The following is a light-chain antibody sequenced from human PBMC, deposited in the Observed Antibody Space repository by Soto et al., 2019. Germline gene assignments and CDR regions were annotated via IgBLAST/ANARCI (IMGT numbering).Light chain of an antibody. CDR1: SSDVGGNNY. Sequence: QSALTQPPSASGSPVQSVAVSSTGTSSDVGGNNYVSWYQQHPGKAPKLMVYEVTKRRSWVHDRFSGSKSGNTASQTVSGLQAEDEADNYCSSYAGSNNVIFGGGTQRTGL. CDR3: SSYAGSNNVI. J-gene: IGLJ2*01. V-gene: IGLV2-8*01. CDR2: EVT.